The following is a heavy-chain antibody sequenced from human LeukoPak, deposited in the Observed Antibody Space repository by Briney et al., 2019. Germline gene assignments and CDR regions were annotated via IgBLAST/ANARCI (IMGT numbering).Heavy chain of an antibody. CDR2: IYYSGST. CDR1: GASISNDF. CDR3: AREDYGAFDP. V-gene: IGHV4-59*12. Sequence: PSETLSLTCTVSGASISNDFWSWIRQPPGKGLEWIGYIYYSGSTYYNPSLKSRVTISVDTSKNQFSLKLSSVTAADTAVYYCAREDYGAFDPWGQGTLVTVSS. D-gene: IGHD4-17*01. J-gene: IGHJ5*02.